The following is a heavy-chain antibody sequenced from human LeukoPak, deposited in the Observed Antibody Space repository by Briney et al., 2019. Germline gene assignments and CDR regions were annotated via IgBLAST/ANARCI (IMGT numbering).Heavy chain of an antibody. D-gene: IGHD6-13*01. CDR2: IRSKANSYAT. Sequence: PGGSLRLSRAASGFTFSASAMHWVRQASGKGLEWVGRIRSKANSYATAYAVSVNGRFTISRDDSKSTAYLQMNTLKTEDTAVYYCTTRPPGSSSPYFFDFWGQGTLVTVSS. J-gene: IGHJ4*02. CDR3: TTRPPGSSSPYFFDF. CDR1: GFTFSASA. V-gene: IGHV3-73*01.